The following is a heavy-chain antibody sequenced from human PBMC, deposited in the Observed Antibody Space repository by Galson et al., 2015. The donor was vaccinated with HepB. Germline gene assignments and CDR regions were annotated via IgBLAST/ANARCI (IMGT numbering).Heavy chain of an antibody. CDR2: ISGSGGCT. V-gene: IGHV3-23*01. J-gene: IGHJ4*02. Sequence: SLRLSCAASGFTFSSYAMSWVRQAPGKELEWVSAISGSGGCTYYADSVKGRFTISRDNSKNTLYLQMNSLRAEDTAVYYCAKDRQWLVLSYFDYWGQGTLVTVSS. CDR3: AKDRQWLVLSYFDY. CDR1: GFTFSSYA. D-gene: IGHD6-19*01.